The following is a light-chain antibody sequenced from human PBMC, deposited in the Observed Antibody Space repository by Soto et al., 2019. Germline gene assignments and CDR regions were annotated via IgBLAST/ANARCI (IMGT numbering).Light chain of an antibody. J-gene: IGKJ2*01. V-gene: IGKV3-20*01. Sequence: EIVLTQSPGTLSLSPGERATLSCRASQSVSSSSXAWXQHKPGQAPRLLIYDAFSRATDIPDRFSGSGSGTDFTLTISRLEXEDFAVYYCQHYGSSPPKYTFGQGTKLEI. CDR3: QHYGSSPPKYT. CDR1: QSVSSSS. CDR2: DAF.